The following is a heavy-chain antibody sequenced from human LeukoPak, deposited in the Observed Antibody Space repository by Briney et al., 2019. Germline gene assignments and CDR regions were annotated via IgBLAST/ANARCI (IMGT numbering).Heavy chain of an antibody. Sequence: ASVKVSFKTSGYTFTNYGITWVRQARGQGLEWMAWMSSNTNYERKFQGRVTLTTDTSTSTAYMELKSLRSDDTAVYYCARERESSNTWTAIAYWGQGTLVTVSS. V-gene: IGHV1-18*01. D-gene: IGHD6-13*01. J-gene: IGHJ4*02. CDR3: ARERESSNTWTAIAY. CDR1: GYTFTNYG. CDR2: MSSNT.